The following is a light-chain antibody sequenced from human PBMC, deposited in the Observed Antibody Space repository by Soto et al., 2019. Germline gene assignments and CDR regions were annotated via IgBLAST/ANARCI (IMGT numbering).Light chain of an antibody. CDR3: TSWTTSTTVI. J-gene: IGLJ2*01. CDR1: SSDIGAYNV. CDR2: DVN. V-gene: IGLV2-14*03. Sequence: QSVLTQPASVSGSPGQSITISCTGTSSDIGAYNVVSWYQQHPGKAPKLMLYDVNIRPSGVSNRFSGSKSGNTASLTISGLQDEDEAAYYCTSWTTSTTVIFGGGTKLTVL.